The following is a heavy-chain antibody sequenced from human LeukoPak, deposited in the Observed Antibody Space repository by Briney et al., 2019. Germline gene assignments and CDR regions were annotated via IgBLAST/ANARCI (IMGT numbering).Heavy chain of an antibody. J-gene: IGHJ4*02. D-gene: IGHD1-26*01. CDR1: GFMFKNYG. CDR2: ISGSGGST. V-gene: IGHV3-23*01. CDR3: AKGQPSGSYYNYFDY. Sequence: GGSLRLSCAASGFMFKNYGMSWVRQAPGKGLEWVSDISGSGGSTYYADSVKGRFTISRDKSKNTLYLQMNSLRVDDTAVYYCAKGQPSGSYYNYFDYWGQGTLVTVSS.